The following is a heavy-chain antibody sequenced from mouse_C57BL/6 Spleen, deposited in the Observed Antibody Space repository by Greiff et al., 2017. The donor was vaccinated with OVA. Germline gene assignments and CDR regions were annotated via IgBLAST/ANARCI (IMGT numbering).Heavy chain of an antibody. V-gene: IGHV5-17*01. D-gene: IGHD1-1*01. Sequence: EVQGVESGGGLVKPGGSLKLSCAASGFTFSDYGIHFFRQAPEKGLAFVAYISSGSSTIYYADTVKGRFTISRDNAKNTLFLQMTSLRSEDTAMYYCATTVVAPMDYWGQGTSVTVSS. CDR1: GFTFSDYG. CDR3: ATTVVAPMDY. CDR2: ISSGSSTI. J-gene: IGHJ4*01.